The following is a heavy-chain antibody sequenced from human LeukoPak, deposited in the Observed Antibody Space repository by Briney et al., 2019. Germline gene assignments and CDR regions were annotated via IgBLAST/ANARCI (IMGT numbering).Heavy chain of an antibody. CDR2: INPNSGGT. J-gene: IGHJ1*01. CDR1: GYTFTGYY. CDR3: ARVEDWFEYFQH. D-gene: IGHD3/OR15-3a*01. V-gene: IGHV1-2*02. Sequence: ASVKVSCKASGYTFTGYYMHWVRQAPGQGLEWMGWINPNSGGTNYAQKFQGRVTMTRDTSISTAYMELSRLRSDDTAVYYCARVEDWFEYFQHWGQGTLVTVSS.